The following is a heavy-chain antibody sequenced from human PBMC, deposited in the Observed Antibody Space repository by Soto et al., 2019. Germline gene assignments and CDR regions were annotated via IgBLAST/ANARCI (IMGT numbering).Heavy chain of an antibody. CDR2: IIPIFGTA. D-gene: IGHD5-18*01. Sequence: QVKLVQSGAEVKKPGSSVKVSCKASGGTFSSYAISWVRQAPGQGLEWMGGIIPIFGTANYAQKFQGRVTITADESTSTAYLELSSLRSEDTAVYYCARSGPDTAMVTVGIYWRQGTLVTVAS. CDR1: GGTFSSYA. J-gene: IGHJ4*02. V-gene: IGHV1-69*12. CDR3: ARSGPDTAMVTVGIY.